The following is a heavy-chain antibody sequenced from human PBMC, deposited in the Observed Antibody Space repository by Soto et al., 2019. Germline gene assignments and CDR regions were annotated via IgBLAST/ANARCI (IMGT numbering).Heavy chain of an antibody. CDR3: ASNLGWSSGWYN. CDR1: GYTFTSYY. V-gene: IGHV1-46*01. CDR2: INPSGGST. J-gene: IGHJ4*02. Sequence: QVQLVQSGAEVKKAGGSVKVSCKASGYTFTSYYMHWVRQAPGQGLEWMGIINPSGGSTSYAQKFQGRVTMTRDTSRSTVYMELSSLRSEDTAVHYCASNLGWSSGWYNWGQGTLVTVSS. D-gene: IGHD6-19*01.